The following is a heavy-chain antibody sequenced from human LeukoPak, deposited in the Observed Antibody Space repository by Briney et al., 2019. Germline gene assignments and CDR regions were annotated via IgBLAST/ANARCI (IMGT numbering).Heavy chain of an antibody. CDR3: ARESPRGYSYGYYYYYYMDV. Sequence: GASVKVSCKASGYTFTSYGISWVRQAPGQGLEWMGWISAYNGNTNYAQKLQGRVTITTDEPTSTAYMELSSLRSEDTAVYYCARESPRGYSYGYYYYYYMDVWGKGTTVTVSS. V-gene: IGHV1-18*01. CDR2: ISAYNGNT. J-gene: IGHJ6*03. CDR1: GYTFTSYG. D-gene: IGHD5-18*01.